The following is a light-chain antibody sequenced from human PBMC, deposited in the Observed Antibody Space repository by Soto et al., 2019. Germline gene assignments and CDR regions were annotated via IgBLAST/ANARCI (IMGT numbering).Light chain of an antibody. CDR2: DVT. CDR1: SSDVGDYNY. Sequence: QSVLTHPRSVSWSPGHAVTISCTGTSSDVGDYNYVSWYQQRPGKAPKLIIYDVTKRPSGVPDRFSGSKSGNTASLTISGLQAEDEAEYYCCSYAGTYTYVFGTGTKVTAL. CDR3: CSYAGTYTYV. J-gene: IGLJ1*01. V-gene: IGLV2-11*01.